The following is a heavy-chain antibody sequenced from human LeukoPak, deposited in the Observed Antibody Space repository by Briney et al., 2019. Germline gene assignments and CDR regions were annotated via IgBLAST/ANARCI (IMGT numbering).Heavy chain of an antibody. CDR1: GFTFDDYA. D-gene: IGHD2-2*01. J-gene: IGHJ5*02. CDR2: ISWNSGSI. V-gene: IGHV3-9*01. CDR3: AIFCSSTSCKTDP. Sequence: GGSLRLSCAASGFTFDDYAMHWVRQAPGKGLEWVSGISWNSGSIGYADSVKGRFTISRDNAKNSLYLQMNSLRAEDTALYYCAIFCSSTSCKTDPWGQGTLVTVSS.